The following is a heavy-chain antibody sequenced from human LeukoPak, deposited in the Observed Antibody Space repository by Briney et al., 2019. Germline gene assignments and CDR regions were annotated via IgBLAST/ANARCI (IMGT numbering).Heavy chain of an antibody. CDR1: GYSISSSYY. CDR2: IYYSGST. V-gene: IGHV4-38-2*02. D-gene: IGHD3-16*02. J-gene: IGHJ4*02. Sequence: SETLSLTCTVSGYSISSSYYWGWIRQPPGKGLEWIGSIYYSGSTYYNPSLKSRVTISVDTSKNQFSLKLSSVTAADTAVYYCARDYPRFFDYWGQGTLVTVSS. CDR3: ARDYPRFFDY.